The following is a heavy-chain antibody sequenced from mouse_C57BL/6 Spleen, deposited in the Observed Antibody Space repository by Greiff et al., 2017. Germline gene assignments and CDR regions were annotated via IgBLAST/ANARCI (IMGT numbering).Heavy chain of an antibody. J-gene: IGHJ1*03. CDR3: ARRYYDYTWDFDV. CDR2: IYPGGGYT. V-gene: IGHV1-63*01. Sequence: QVQLQQSGAELVRPGTSVKMSCKASGYTFTNYWIGWAKQRPGHGLEWIGDIYPGGGYTNYNEKFKGKATLTADKSSSTAYMQLSSLTSEDSAIYYCARRYYDYTWDFDVWGTGTTVTVSS. D-gene: IGHD2-4*01. CDR1: GYTFTNYW.